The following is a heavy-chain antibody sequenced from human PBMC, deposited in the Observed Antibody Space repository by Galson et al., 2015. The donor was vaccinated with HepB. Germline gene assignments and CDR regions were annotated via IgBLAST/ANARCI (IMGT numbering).Heavy chain of an antibody. V-gene: IGHV3-23*01. CDR3: AKDLLRGDGYPGGFDY. Sequence: SLRLSCAASGFTFSSYAMSWVRQAPGKGLEWVSAISGSGGSTYYADSVKGRFTISRDNSKNTLYLQMNSLRAEDTAVYYCAKDLLRGDGYPGGFDYWGQGTLVTVSS. CDR2: ISGSGGST. CDR1: GFTFSSYA. D-gene: IGHD5-24*01. J-gene: IGHJ4*02.